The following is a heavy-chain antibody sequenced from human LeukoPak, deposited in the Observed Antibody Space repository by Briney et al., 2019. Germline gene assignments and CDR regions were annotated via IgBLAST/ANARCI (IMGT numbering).Heavy chain of an antibody. CDR1: GFTFSSYW. CDR3: ARESLRYFDWSFDY. Sequence: GSLRLSCAASGFTFSSYWMSWVRQAPGKGLEWVANIKQDGSEKYYVDSVKGRFTISRDNAKNSLYLQMNSLRAEDTAVYYCARESLRYFDWSFDYWGQGTLVTVSS. CDR2: IKQDGSEK. J-gene: IGHJ4*02. V-gene: IGHV3-7*01. D-gene: IGHD3-9*01.